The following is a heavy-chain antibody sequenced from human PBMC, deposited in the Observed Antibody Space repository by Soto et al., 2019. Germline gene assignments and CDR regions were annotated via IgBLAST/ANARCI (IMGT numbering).Heavy chain of an antibody. D-gene: IGHD5-18*01. V-gene: IGHV1-69*13. CDR2: IIPIFGTA. CDR3: AGGGPLDTAMVNLDY. J-gene: IGHJ4*02. CDR1: GGTFSSYA. Sequence: SVKVSCKASGGTFSSYAISWVRQAPGQGLEWMGGIIPIFGTANYAQKFQGRVTITADESTSTAYMELSSLRSEDTAVYYCAGGGPLDTAMVNLDYWGQGTLVTVSS.